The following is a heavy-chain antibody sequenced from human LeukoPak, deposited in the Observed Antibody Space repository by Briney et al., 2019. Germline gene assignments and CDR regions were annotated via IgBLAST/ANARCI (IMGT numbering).Heavy chain of an antibody. CDR1: GFSFSNSG. J-gene: IGHJ4*02. CDR3: ATAGSYPV. D-gene: IGHD3-10*01. CDR2: ISDISHII. V-gene: IGHV3-48*04. Sequence: GGSLRLSCAVSGFSFSNSGMNCVRQAPGEGLQWVSYISDISHIIYYADSVKGRFTISRDNAKNSLYLQMHSLRTDDTAVYYCATAGSYPVWGQGTLVTVSS.